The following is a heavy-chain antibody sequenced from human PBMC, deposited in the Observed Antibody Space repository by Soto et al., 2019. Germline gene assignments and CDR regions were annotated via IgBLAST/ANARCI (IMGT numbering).Heavy chain of an antibody. J-gene: IGHJ5*02. D-gene: IGHD3-22*01. Sequence: QLQLQESGSGLVKPSQTLSLTCAVSGGSISSGGFSWSWLRQPPGRGLEWIGYIYHNGNTYYNPSLKSRVTISVDRSKNQFSLKVTSVTAADTAVYYGASRPTHDSVGYYKADWFDPWGQGTLVTVSS. CDR2: IYHNGNT. CDR3: ASRPTHDSVGYYKADWFDP. CDR1: GGSISSGGFS. V-gene: IGHV4-30-2*01.